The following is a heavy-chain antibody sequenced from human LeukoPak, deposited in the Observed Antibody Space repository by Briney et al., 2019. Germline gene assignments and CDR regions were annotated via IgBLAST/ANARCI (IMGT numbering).Heavy chain of an antibody. CDR3: ARDQDYDSSGYHQIGY. CDR1: GGTFSSYA. V-gene: IGHV1-69*13. CDR2: IIPIFGTA. J-gene: IGHJ4*02. Sequence: SVKVSCKASGGTFSSYAISWVRQAPGQGLEWMGGIIPIFGTANYAQKFQGRVTITADESTSTAYMELSSLRSEDTAVYYCARDQDYDSSGYHQIGYWGQGTLVTVSS. D-gene: IGHD3-22*01.